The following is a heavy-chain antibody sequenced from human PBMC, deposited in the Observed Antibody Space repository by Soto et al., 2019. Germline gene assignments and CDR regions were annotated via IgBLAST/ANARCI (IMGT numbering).Heavy chain of an antibody. V-gene: IGHV3-7*01. CDR3: ARCGYDYIWGSYRYTAFDY. CDR2: IKQDGSEK. D-gene: IGHD3-16*02. J-gene: IGHJ4*02. Sequence: EVQLVESGGGLVQPGGSLRLSCAASGFTFSSDWMSWVRQAPGKGLEWVANIKQDGSEKYYVDSVKGRFTISRDNAKNSLYLQMNSLRAEDTAVYYCARCGYDYIWGSYRYTAFDYWGQGTLVTVSS. CDR1: GFTFSSDW.